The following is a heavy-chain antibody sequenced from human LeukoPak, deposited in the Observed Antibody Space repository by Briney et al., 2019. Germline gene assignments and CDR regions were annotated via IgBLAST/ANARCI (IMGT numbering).Heavy chain of an antibody. J-gene: IGHJ5*02. CDR1: GGSFSDYY. Sequence: PSETLSLTCAVYGGSFSDYYWSWIRQPPGKGLEWIGEINDSGSTNYNPSLKSRVTISVDTSKKQFSLKLNSVTAADTAVYYCARRGVPAARGWFDPWGQGTLVTVSS. D-gene: IGHD2-2*01. CDR3: ARRGVPAARGWFDP. V-gene: IGHV4-34*01. CDR2: INDSGST.